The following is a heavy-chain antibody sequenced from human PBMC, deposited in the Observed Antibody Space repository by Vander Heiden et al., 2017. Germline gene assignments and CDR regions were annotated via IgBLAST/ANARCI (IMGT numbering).Heavy chain of an antibody. J-gene: IGHJ6*02. Sequence: EVQAVESGGGSVQPGESLRLSCAASGFTLSDYWMHWVRQAPGKGLVWVANINGDGSITNYADSVKGRFTVSRDNAKNTLYLQMHSLRAEDAAVYYCGRGNYGMDVWGQGTTVTVSS. CDR2: INGDGSIT. V-gene: IGHV3-74*01. CDR1: GFTLSDYW. CDR3: GRGNYGMDV.